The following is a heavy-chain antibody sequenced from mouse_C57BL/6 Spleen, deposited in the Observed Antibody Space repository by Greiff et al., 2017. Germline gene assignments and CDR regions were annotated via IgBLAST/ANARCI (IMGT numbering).Heavy chain of an antibody. CDR3: ARKGYYDYGAYYAMDY. Sequence: QVQLQQSGAELMKPGASVKLSCKATGYTFTGYWIEWVKQRPGHGLEWIGEILPGSGSTNYNEKFKGKATFTADTSSNTAYMQLSSLTTEDSAIYNCARKGYYDYGAYYAMDYWGQGTSVTVSS. CDR2: ILPGSGST. CDR1: GYTFTGYW. D-gene: IGHD2-4*01. J-gene: IGHJ4*01. V-gene: IGHV1-9*01.